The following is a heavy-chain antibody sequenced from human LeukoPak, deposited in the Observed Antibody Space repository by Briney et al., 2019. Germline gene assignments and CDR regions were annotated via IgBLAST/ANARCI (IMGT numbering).Heavy chain of an antibody. Sequence: ASVKVSCKASGYTFTSYYMHWVRQAPGQGLEWMGIINPSGGSTSYAQKFQGRVTMTRDTSTSTVYMELSSLRSEDTAVYYCARVLLWLGELLWGSLDPWGQGTLVTVSS. J-gene: IGHJ5*02. V-gene: IGHV1-46*01. CDR2: INPSGGST. CDR1: GYTFTSYY. D-gene: IGHD3-10*01. CDR3: ARVLLWLGELLWGSLDP.